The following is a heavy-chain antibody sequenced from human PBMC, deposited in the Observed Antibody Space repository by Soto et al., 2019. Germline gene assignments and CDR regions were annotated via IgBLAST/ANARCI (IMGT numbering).Heavy chain of an antibody. Sequence: GASLKISGEGSGYSVTNYWMCWVRQMPGKGLEWMGIIYPSDSDTRYSPSFQGQVTISADKSISTAYLQWSSLKASDTAMYYCARRYGGSNPVGMDVWGQGTTVTVSS. CDR3: ARRYGGSNPVGMDV. CDR2: IYPSDSDT. D-gene: IGHD4-17*01. J-gene: IGHJ6*02. V-gene: IGHV5-51*01. CDR1: GYSVTNYW.